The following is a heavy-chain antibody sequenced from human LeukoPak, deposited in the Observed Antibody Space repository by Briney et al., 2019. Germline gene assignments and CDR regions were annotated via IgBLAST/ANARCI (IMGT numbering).Heavy chain of an antibody. J-gene: IGHJ3*02. CDR3: ARDSDWAFDI. CDR1: GFTFSSYS. D-gene: IGHD3-9*01. CDR2: IGGDSRTI. V-gene: IGHV3-48*04. Sequence: GGSLRLSCSASGFTFSSYSMNWVRQAPGQGLEWLSYIGGDSRTIPYADSVKGRFTISRDNAKNSLYLQMDSLRGEDTAVYYCARDSDWAFDIWGQGTVVTVSS.